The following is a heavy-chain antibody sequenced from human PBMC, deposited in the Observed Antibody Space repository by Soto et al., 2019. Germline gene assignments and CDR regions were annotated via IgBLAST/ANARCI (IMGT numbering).Heavy chain of an antibody. J-gene: IGHJ6*02. D-gene: IGHD3-10*01. CDR1: GFTFTSSA. CDR2: IVVGSGNT. CDR3: AADEGGDPRGADV. Sequence: QMQLVQSGPEVKKPGTSVKVSCKASGFTFTSSAVQWVRQARGQRLEWIGWIVVGSGNTNYAQKFQERVTITRDMSRSTAYMEVSSLRSEDTAVYYCAADEGGDPRGADVWGQGTTVTVSS. V-gene: IGHV1-58*01.